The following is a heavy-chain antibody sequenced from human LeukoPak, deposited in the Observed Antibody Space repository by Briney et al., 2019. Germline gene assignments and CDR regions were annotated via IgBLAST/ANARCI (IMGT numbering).Heavy chain of an antibody. CDR2: IYTSGST. CDR3: AGTPTYYYDSSGYQPLDY. D-gene: IGHD3-22*01. Sequence: SQTLSLTCTVSGGSISSGSYYWSWIRQPAGKGLEWIGRIYTSGSTNYNPSLKSRVTISVDTSKNQFSLKLSSVTAADTAVYYWAGTPTYYYDSSGYQPLDYWGQGTLVTVSP. V-gene: IGHV4-61*02. CDR1: GGSISSGSYY. J-gene: IGHJ4*02.